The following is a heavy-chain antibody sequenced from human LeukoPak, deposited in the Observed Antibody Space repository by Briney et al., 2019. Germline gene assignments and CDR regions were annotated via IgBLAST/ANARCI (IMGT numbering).Heavy chain of an antibody. Sequence: SETLSLTCTVSGGSMSSYYWNWIRQPPGKRLEWIGYIYYSGTTNYNPSLKSRVSMSVDTSKNQFSLKLNSVTAADTAVYFCARRAYSAAYWKHFDYWGQGTLVTVSS. CDR1: GGSMSSYY. D-gene: IGHD1-1*01. CDR3: ARRAYSAAYWKHFDY. J-gene: IGHJ4*02. V-gene: IGHV4-59*08. CDR2: IYYSGTT.